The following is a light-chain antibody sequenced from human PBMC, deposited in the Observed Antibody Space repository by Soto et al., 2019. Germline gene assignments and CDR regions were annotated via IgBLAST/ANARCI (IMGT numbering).Light chain of an antibody. CDR1: QGIDSY. V-gene: IGKV1-9*01. CDR2: AAS. CDR3: QQYNSYSGT. Sequence: DIQLTQSPSSLSGAVGDRVTITCGASQGIDSYLAWYQQKPGKAPNLLIYAASTLQSGVPSRFSGSGSGTEFTLTISSLQPDDFATYYCQQYNSYSGTFGQGTKV. J-gene: IGKJ1*01.